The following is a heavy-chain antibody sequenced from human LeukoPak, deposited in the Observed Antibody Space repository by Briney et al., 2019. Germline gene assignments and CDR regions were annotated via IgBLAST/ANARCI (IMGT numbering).Heavy chain of an antibody. D-gene: IGHD3-9*01. CDR3: ARDAGRYFDWLGYMDV. V-gene: IGHV3-64*01. CDR2: ISSNGGST. Sequence: PGGSLRLSRAASGFTFSSYAMHWVRQAPGKGLEYVSAISSNGGSTYYANSVKGRFTISRDNSKNTLYLQMGSLRAEDMAVYYCARDAGRYFDWLGYMDVWGKGTTVTISS. CDR1: GFTFSSYA. J-gene: IGHJ6*03.